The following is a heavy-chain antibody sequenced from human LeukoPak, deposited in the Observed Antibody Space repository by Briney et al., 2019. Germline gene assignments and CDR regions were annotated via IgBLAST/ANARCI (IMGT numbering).Heavy chain of an antibody. D-gene: IGHD3-22*01. Sequence: KPGGSLRLSCAASGFTFSSYAMNWVRQAPGKGLEWVSSISRGGDHIFYADSMKGRFTISRDNAKNSLYLQMNSLGAEDTAVYYCARPYDTRGYFPDYWGQGTLVTVSS. V-gene: IGHV3-21*01. CDR3: ARPYDTRGYFPDY. CDR1: GFTFSSYA. CDR2: ISRGGDHI. J-gene: IGHJ4*02.